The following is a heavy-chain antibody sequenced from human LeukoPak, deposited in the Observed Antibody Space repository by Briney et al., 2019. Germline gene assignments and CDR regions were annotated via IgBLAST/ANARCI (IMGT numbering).Heavy chain of an antibody. D-gene: IGHD3-10*01. Sequence: GRSPRLSCAASGFIFSNYAMHWVRQAPGKGLEWVALISSDGSKSYHADSVKGRFSISRDNSKNTLYLQLNSLRAEDTSVYYCARDSTYWYDSGSSGPHYFDYWGQGTLVTVSS. J-gene: IGHJ4*02. CDR1: GFIFSNYA. CDR2: ISSDGSKS. V-gene: IGHV3-30*01. CDR3: ARDSTYWYDSGSSGPHYFDY.